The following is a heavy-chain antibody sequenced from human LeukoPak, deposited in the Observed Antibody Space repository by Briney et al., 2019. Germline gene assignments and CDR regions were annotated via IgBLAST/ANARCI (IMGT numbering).Heavy chain of an antibody. Sequence: GGSLRLSCAASGFTFTSYGMHWIRQAPGEGLEWVAFIRYDGTNKYYADSVKGRFTISRDNSKNTLSLQMNSLRVEDTAVYYCAKDLHYYGSGYGGDYWGQGTLVTVSS. J-gene: IGHJ4*02. CDR1: GFTFTSYG. CDR3: AKDLHYYGSGYGGDY. D-gene: IGHD3-10*01. V-gene: IGHV3-30*02. CDR2: IRYDGTNK.